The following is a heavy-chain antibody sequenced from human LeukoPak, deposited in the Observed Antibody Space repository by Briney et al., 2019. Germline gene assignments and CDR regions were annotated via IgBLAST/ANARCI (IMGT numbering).Heavy chain of an antibody. CDR2: ISGSRSYI. CDR1: GFTFSSYS. J-gene: IGHJ3*02. CDR3: ASVCGSGSYLKDAFDI. V-gene: IGHV3-21*01. D-gene: IGHD3-10*01. Sequence: GGSLRLSCAASGFTFSSYSMTWIRQAPGKGLEWVSSISGSRSYIYYADSVKGRFTISRDNAKNSLYLQMNSLRAEDTAVYYCASVCGSGSYLKDAFDIWGQGKMVTVSS.